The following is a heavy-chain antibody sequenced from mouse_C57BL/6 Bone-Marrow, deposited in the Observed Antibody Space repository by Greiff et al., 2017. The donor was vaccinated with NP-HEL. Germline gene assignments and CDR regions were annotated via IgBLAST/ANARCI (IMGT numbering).Heavy chain of an antibody. CDR1: GYTFTDYN. J-gene: IGHJ1*03. CDR3: ARPLPRGYFDV. D-gene: IGHD2-10*01. CDR2: INPNNGGT. V-gene: IGHV1-18*01. Sequence: VQLQQSGPELVKPGASVKIPCKASGYTFTDYNTDWVKQSHGKSLEWIGDINPNNGGTIYNQKFKGKATLTVDKSSSTAYMELRSLTSEDTAVYYCARPLPRGYFDVWGTGTTVTVSS.